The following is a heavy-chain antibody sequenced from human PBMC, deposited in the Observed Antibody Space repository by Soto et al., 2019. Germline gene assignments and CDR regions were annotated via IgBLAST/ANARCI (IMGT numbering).Heavy chain of an antibody. CDR1: GFTFHDYA. Sequence: PGGSLRLSCATSGFTFHDYAMSWVRQAPGKGLEWVSAIAFTGSATYYADSVRGRFTIFRDNSKKTLYLQMSSLRADDSAVYFCARGSKDSYPGSRIFDFWGRGTLVTVSS. J-gene: IGHJ4*02. CDR2: IAFTGSAT. CDR3: ARGSKDSYPGSRIFDF. V-gene: IGHV3-23*05. D-gene: IGHD3-10*01.